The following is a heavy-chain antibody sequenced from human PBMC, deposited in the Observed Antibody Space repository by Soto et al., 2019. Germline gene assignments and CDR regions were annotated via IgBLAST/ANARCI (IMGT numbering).Heavy chain of an antibody. V-gene: IGHV3-30*18. CDR2: ISYDGSNK. Sequence: QVQLVESGGGVVQPGRSLRLSCAASGFTFSSYGMHWVRQAPGKGLEWGAVISYDGSNKYYADSVKGRFTISRDNSKNTLYLQMNSLRAEDTAVYYCAKNIDCSGGNCYLALDYWGQGTLVTVSS. CDR3: AKNIDCSGGNCYLALDY. D-gene: IGHD2-15*01. CDR1: GFTFSSYG. J-gene: IGHJ4*02.